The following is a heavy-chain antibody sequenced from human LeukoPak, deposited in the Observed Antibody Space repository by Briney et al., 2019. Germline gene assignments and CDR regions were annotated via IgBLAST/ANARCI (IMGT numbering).Heavy chain of an antibody. J-gene: IGHJ4*02. V-gene: IGHV4-38-2*02. D-gene: IGHD2-15*01. CDR2: IYHSGST. CDR1: GYSISSGYY. CDR3: ARGWWGKVYSY. Sequence: PSETLSLTCTVSGYSISSGYYWGWLRQPPGKGLEWIGSIYHSGSTYYNPSLKSRVTISVDTSKNQFSLKLSSVTAADTAVYYCARGWWGKVYSYWGQGTLVTVSS.